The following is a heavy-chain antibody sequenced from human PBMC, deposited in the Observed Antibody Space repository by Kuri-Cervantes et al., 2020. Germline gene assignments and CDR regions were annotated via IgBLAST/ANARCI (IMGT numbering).Heavy chain of an antibody. D-gene: IGHD1-14*01. CDR3: ARPSGNHRGQFDY. V-gene: IGHV4-38-2*01. CDR2: IYYSGST. J-gene: IGHJ4*02. Sequence: SETLSLTCAVSGYSISSGYYWGWIRQSPGKGLEWIGSIYYSGSTYYNPSLKSRVTISVDTSKNQFSLKLSSVTAADTAVYYCARPSGNHRGQFDYWGQGTLVTVSS. CDR1: GYSISSGYY.